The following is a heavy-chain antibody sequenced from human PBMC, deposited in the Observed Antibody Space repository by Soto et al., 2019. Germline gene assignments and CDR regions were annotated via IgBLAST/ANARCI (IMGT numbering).Heavy chain of an antibody. CDR3: ARWGSGIFFFDY. V-gene: IGHV4-31*03. J-gene: IGHJ4*02. CDR2: IYYSGST. D-gene: IGHD3-10*01. Sequence: SETLSLTCTVSGGSISSGGYYWSWIRQHPGKGLEWIGYIYYSGSTYYNPSLKSRVTISVDTSKNQFSLKLSSVTAADTAVYCCARWGSGIFFFDYWGEGTLVTVAP. CDR1: GGSISSGGYY.